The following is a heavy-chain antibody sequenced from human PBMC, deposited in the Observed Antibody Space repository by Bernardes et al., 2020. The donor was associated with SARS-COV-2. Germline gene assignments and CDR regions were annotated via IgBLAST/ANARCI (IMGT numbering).Heavy chain of an antibody. CDR2: IYNSGNT. CDR3: ARWPFDY. J-gene: IGHJ4*02. Sequence: ETLSLTCTVSGDSMRRSAYYWVWIRQPPGKGLEWIGSIYNSGNTYYSPSLQSRVAMSIDTSKNQFSLNLTSVTAPDTAVYYCARWPFDYCGQGILVTVSS. CDR1: GDSMRRSAYY. V-gene: IGHV4-39*01.